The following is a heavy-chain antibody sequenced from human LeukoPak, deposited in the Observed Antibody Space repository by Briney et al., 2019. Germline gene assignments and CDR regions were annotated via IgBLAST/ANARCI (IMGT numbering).Heavy chain of an antibody. Sequence: SVMVSCRASEGTFGGYSIDWVRQAPGQGLDWVGGINPIFNILYYAQNFQGRVTITADESTNTAYLELDSLKHDDTAVYYCAAGRRLGELFFDYWGQGTLVTVSS. CDR2: INPIFNIL. J-gene: IGHJ4*02. CDR3: AAGRRLGELFFDY. D-gene: IGHD3-10*01. CDR1: EGTFGGYS. V-gene: IGHV1-69*13.